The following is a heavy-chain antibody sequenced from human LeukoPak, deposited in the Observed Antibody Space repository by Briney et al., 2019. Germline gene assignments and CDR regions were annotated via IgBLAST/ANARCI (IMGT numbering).Heavy chain of an antibody. J-gene: IGHJ4*02. CDR2: IRYDGSDK. Sequence: GGSLRLSCVASGFTFNSYDMQWVRQSPGKGLEWVTFIRYDGSDKYYVDSVEGRFTISRDNSKNTLYLQMNSLRAEDTAVYYCATSVTGYSSRFYYWGQGTLVTVSP. CDR1: GFTFNSYD. D-gene: IGHD6-19*01. CDR3: ATSVTGYSSRFYY. V-gene: IGHV3-30*02.